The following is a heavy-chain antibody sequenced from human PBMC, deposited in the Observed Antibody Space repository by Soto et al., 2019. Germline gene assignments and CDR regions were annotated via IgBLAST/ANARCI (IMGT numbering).Heavy chain of an antibody. J-gene: IGHJ4*02. D-gene: IGHD6-6*01. CDR1: GFTVSSKY. CDR3: AKSQVAAFVHNFDY. V-gene: IGHV3-53*01. Sequence: GSLRLSCAASGFTVSSKYMSWVRQAPGKGLEWVSLIQSGGPTYYADSVKGRFTISRDNSKNTLYLQMNSLRAEDTAVYYCAKSQVAAFVHNFDYWGQGTLVTVSS. CDR2: IQSGGPT.